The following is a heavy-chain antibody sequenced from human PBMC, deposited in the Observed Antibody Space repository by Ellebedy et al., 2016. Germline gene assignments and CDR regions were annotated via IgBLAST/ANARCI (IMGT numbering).Heavy chain of an antibody. D-gene: IGHD6-13*01. CDR1: GYTFTSYG. V-gene: IGHV1-46*01. Sequence: ASVKVSCKASGYTFTSYGISWVRQAPGQGLEWMGIINPSGGSTSYAQKFQGRVTMTRDTSTSTAYMELSSLRAEDTAVYYCAKDRGSSSWRGWFDPWGQGTLVTVSS. CDR3: AKDRGSSSWRGWFDP. CDR2: INPSGGST. J-gene: IGHJ5*02.